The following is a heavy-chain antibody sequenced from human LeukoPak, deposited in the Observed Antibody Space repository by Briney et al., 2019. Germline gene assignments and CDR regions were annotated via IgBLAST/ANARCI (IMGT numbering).Heavy chain of an antibody. CDR2: INHSGST. V-gene: IGHV4-34*01. CDR1: GGSFSGYY. J-gene: IGHJ5*02. Sequence: PSETLSLTCAVYGGSFSGYYWSWNRQPPGKGLEWIGEINHSGSTNYNPSLKSRVTISVDTSKNQFSLKLSSVTAADTAVYYCARGRADVVVVTATTNWFDPWGQGTLVTVSS. CDR3: ARGRADVVVVTATTNWFDP. D-gene: IGHD2-21*02.